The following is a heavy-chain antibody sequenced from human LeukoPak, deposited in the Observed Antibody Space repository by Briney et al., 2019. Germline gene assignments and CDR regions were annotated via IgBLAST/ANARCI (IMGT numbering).Heavy chain of an antibody. CDR2: IFHSGST. V-gene: IGHV4-59*08. Sequence: SETLSLTCTVSGGSISSYYWSWIRQPAGKGLEWIGYIFHSGSTNSNPSLKSRVTISVDTSKNQFSLKLSSVTAADTAVYYCARHRVVVVPAATVFDYWGQGTLVTVSS. CDR1: GGSISSYY. D-gene: IGHD2-2*01. CDR3: ARHRVVVVPAATVFDY. J-gene: IGHJ4*02.